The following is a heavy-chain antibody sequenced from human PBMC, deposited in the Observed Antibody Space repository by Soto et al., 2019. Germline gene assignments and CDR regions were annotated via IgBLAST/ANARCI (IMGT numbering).Heavy chain of an antibody. CDR2: MNPNSGNT. CDR3: ARGFTIFGVVIITDALDI. D-gene: IGHD3-3*01. Sequence: ASVKVSCKASGYTFTSYDINWVRQATGQGLEWMGWMNPNSGNTGYAQKFQGRVTMTRNTSISTAYMELSSLRSEDTAVYYCARGFTIFGVVIITDALDIWGQGTMVTVSS. CDR1: GYTFTSYD. V-gene: IGHV1-8*01. J-gene: IGHJ3*02.